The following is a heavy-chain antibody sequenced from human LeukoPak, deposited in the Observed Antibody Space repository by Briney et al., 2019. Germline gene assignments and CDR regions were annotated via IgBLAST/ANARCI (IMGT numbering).Heavy chain of an antibody. J-gene: IGHJ4*02. CDR3: ARLRGSGSYTPLDY. Sequence: SETLSLTCTVSGGSISSYYWSWIRQPPGKGLEWIGYIYYSGSTNYNPSLKSRVTISVDTSKNQFSLKLSSVTAADTAVYCCARLRGSGSYTPLDYWGQGTLVTVSS. CDR1: GGSISSYY. V-gene: IGHV4-59*08. D-gene: IGHD1-26*01. CDR2: IYYSGST.